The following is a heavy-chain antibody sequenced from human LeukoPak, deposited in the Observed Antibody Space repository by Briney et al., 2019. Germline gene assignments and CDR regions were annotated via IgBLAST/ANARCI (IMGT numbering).Heavy chain of an antibody. CDR2: IKQDGSEK. J-gene: IGHJ4*02. D-gene: IGHD1/OR15-1a*01. V-gene: IGHV3-7*01. CDR1: GFTFSSYW. Sequence: PGGSLRLSCAASGFTFSSYWMSWVRQAPGKGLEWVANIKQDGSEKHYVDSVKGRFTISRDNAKNSLYLQMNSLRAEDTAVYYCARTRTRAGYYFDYWGQGTLVTVSS. CDR3: ARTRTRAGYYFDY.